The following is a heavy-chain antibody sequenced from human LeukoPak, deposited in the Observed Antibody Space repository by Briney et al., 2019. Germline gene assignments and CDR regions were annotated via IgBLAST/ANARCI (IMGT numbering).Heavy chain of an antibody. CDR3: ARGWTNYCYDSSGYSLDAFDI. Sequence: SETLSLTCTVSGGSISSYYWSWIRQPPGKGLEWIGYIYYSGSNNYNPSLKSRVTISVDTSKNQFSLKLSSVTAADTAVYYCARGWTNYCYDSSGYSLDAFDIWGQGTMVTVSS. CDR2: IYYSGSN. D-gene: IGHD3-22*01. V-gene: IGHV4-59*01. CDR1: GGSISSYY. J-gene: IGHJ3*02.